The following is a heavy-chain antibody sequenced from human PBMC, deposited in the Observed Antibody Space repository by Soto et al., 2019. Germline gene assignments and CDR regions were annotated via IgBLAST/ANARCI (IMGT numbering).Heavy chain of an antibody. V-gene: IGHV3-74*01. CDR1: GFTLSNYL. CDR2: ISTDGTAT. J-gene: IGHJ4*02. D-gene: IGHD2-21*01. Sequence: PGGSLRLSCAVSGFTLSNYLMHWVRQAPGKGLEWVSRISTDGTATTYADSVKGRFTVSRDNAKNMVYLQMSSLRAEDSALYYCARDPGQSNVILAYWGQGSLVTVSS. CDR3: ARDPGQSNVILAY.